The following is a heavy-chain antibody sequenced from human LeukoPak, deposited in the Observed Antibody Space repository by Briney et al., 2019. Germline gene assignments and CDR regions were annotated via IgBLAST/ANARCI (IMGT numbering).Heavy chain of an antibody. V-gene: IGHV3-30*02. Sequence: PGGSLRLSCAASGFTFSSYGMHWVRQAPGKGLEWVAFVRYDGSNKYYADSVKGRFTISRDNSKNTLYLQMNSQRAEDTAVYYCAKPAYCSSTSCPFDPWGQGTLVTVSS. CDR3: AKPAYCSSTSCPFDP. CDR1: GFTFSSYG. CDR2: VRYDGSNK. J-gene: IGHJ5*02. D-gene: IGHD2-2*01.